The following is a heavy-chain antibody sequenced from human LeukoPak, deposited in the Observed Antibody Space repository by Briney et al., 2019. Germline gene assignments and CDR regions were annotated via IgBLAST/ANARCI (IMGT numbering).Heavy chain of an antibody. CDR2: IYYSGST. D-gene: IGHD2-2*01. V-gene: IGHV4-39*01. CDR3: DAYQLLSEDYYYYMDV. CDR1: GGSISSSSYY. Sequence: SETLSLTCTVSGGSISSSSYYWGWIRQPPGKGLEWIGRIYYSGSTYYKPSLKSRVTISVDTFKNQFSLKLSSVTAADTAVYYCDAYQLLSEDYYYYMDVWGKGTTVTVSS. J-gene: IGHJ6*03.